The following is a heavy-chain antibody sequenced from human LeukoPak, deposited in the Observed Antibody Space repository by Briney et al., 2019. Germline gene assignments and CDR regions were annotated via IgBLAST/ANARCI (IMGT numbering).Heavy chain of an antibody. D-gene: IGHD1-7*01. CDR1: GGSNSGNY. V-gene: IGHV4-59*01. Sequence: PSETLSLTCAVSGGSNSGNYWSWIRQPPGKGLEWIGYIYYIGSTNYNPSLKSRVTMSVDTSKNQFSLKLNSVTAADTAVYYCARDNWNYGSSMDVWGQGTTVTVSS. CDR3: ARDNWNYGSSMDV. CDR2: IYYIGST. J-gene: IGHJ6*02.